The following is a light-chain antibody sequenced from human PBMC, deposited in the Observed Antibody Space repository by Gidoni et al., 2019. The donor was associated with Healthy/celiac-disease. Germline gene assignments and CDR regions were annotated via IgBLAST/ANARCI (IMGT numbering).Light chain of an antibody. CDR3: QVWDSSSDHYV. J-gene: IGLJ1*01. V-gene: IGLV3-21*04. CDR1: NIGRKS. CDR2: YDS. Sequence: SYVLTQPPSVSVAPGKTARITCGGNNIGRKSVHWYQQKPGQAPVLVIYYDSARPSGIPERFSGSNSGNTATLTISRVEAGDEADYYCQVWDSSSDHYVFGTGTKVTVL.